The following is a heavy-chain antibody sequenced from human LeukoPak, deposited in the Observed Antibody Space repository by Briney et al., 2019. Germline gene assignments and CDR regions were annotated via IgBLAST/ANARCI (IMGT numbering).Heavy chain of an antibody. Sequence: GGSLRLSCAASGFTFSSYEMNWVRQAPGKGLEWVSGISPSGDITYYADSVKGRFTISRDNSKNTLYLQVISLTAEDTAVYYCAKDDAWLRFGEWSQGTLVTVSS. V-gene: IGHV3-23*01. D-gene: IGHD5-12*01. CDR3: AKDDAWLRFGE. CDR2: ISPSGDIT. CDR1: GFTFSSYE. J-gene: IGHJ4*02.